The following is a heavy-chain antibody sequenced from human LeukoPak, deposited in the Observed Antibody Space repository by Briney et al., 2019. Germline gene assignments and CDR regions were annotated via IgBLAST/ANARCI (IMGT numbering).Heavy chain of an antibody. D-gene: IGHD2-21*02. CDR1: GYTFTSYG. CDR2: ISAYNGNT. V-gene: IGHV1-18*01. Sequence: GASVRVSCKASGYTFTSYGISWVRQAPGQGLEWMGWISAYNGNTNYAQKLQGRVTMTTDTSTSTAYMELSSLRSEDTAVYYCAREKVVVVTAAIFDYWGQGTLVTVSS. J-gene: IGHJ4*02. CDR3: AREKVVVVTAAIFDY.